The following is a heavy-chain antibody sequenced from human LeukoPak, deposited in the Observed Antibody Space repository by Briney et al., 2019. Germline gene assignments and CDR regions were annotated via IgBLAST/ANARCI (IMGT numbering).Heavy chain of an antibody. CDR2: FLAYNGNT. D-gene: IGHD5-12*01. V-gene: IGHV1-18*01. CDR3: SRDGYCGYGLGGFDI. J-gene: IGHJ3*02. Sequence: GAAVKVSCKSSGYTFTSYSISWGRQAPGQGLEWMGWFLAYNGNTNYAQKLQGRVTMTTDTSTTTAYLELRRLRSDDKAAASCSRDGYCGYGLGGFDIWGQGTRVTVSS. CDR1: GYTFTSYS.